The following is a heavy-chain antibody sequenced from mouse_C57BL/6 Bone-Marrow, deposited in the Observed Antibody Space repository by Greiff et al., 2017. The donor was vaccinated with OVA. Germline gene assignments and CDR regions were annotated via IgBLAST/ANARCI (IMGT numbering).Heavy chain of an antibody. CDR2: IDPSDSYI. CDR1: GYTFTSYW. J-gene: IGHJ3*01. Sequence: QVQLQQPGAELVKPGASVKLSCKASGYTFTSYWMQWVKQRPGQGLEWIGEIDPSDSYINYNQKFKGKATLTVDTSSSTAYMQLSRLTSEDSAVYYCASAVFAYWGQGTLVTVSA. CDR3: ASAVFAY. V-gene: IGHV1-50*01.